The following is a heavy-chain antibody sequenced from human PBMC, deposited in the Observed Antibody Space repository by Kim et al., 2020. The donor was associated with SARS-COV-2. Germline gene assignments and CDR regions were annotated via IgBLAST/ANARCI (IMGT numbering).Heavy chain of an antibody. Sequence: SETLSLTCTVSGGSISNYYWSWIRQPPGKGLEWIGYLYYRGSTNYNPSLKSRVTISVDTSKNLFSLRLGSVTAADTAVYYCARVDVEVVPAQGWTTDDYYYYYMDVWGKGTTVTVSS. CDR2: LYYRGST. J-gene: IGHJ6*03. CDR3: ARVDVEVVPAQGWTTDDYYYYYMDV. CDR1: GGSISNYY. D-gene: IGHD2-2*03. V-gene: IGHV4-59*12.